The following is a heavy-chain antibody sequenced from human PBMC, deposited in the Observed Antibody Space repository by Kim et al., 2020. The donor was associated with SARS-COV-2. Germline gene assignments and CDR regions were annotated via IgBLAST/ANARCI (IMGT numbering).Heavy chain of an antibody. J-gene: IGHJ4*02. V-gene: IGHV1-46*01. CDR2: INPSGGST. CDR3: ARDVGIAVAAQPGGYYFDY. D-gene: IGHD6-19*01. Sequence: ASVKVSCKASGYTFTSYYMHWVRQAPGQGLEWMGIINPSGGSTSYAQKFQGRVTMTRDTSTSTVYMELSSLRSEDTAVYYCARDVGIAVAAQPGGYYFDYWGQGTLVTVSS. CDR1: GYTFTSYY.